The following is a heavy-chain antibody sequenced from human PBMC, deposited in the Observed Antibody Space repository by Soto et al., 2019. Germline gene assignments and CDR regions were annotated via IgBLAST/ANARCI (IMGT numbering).Heavy chain of an antibody. Sequence: PGGSLRLSCVGSGFTFGIYAMSWVRQAPGKGLEWVSIISANGRSTYYADSVRGRFTISRDNSKNTLYVQMDSLRAEDTAVYYCAKIEYASSWYYYGMDVWGQGTTVTVSS. D-gene: IGHD3-16*01. V-gene: IGHV3-23*01. CDR1: GFTFGIYA. CDR3: AKIEYASSWYYYGMDV. CDR2: ISANGRST. J-gene: IGHJ6*01.